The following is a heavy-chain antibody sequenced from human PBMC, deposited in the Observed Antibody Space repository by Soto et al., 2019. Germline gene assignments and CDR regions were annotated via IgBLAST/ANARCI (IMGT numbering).Heavy chain of an antibody. CDR3: ARGGRYCSGGSCYSIYYFDY. CDR1: GFTFSSYA. Sequence: QVQLVAFGGGVVQPGRSLRLSCAASGFTFSSYAMHWVRQAPGKGLEWVAVISYDGSNKYYADSVKGRFTISRDNSKNTLYLQMNSLRAEDTAVYYCARGGRYCSGGSCYSIYYFDYWGQGTLVTVSS. D-gene: IGHD2-15*01. V-gene: IGHV3-30-3*01. CDR2: ISYDGSNK. J-gene: IGHJ4*02.